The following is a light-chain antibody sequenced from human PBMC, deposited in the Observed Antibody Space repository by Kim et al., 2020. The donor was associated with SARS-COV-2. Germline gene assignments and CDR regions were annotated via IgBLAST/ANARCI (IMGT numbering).Light chain of an antibody. J-gene: IGKJ5*01. CDR1: QGISTS. V-gene: IGKV1-33*01. CDR3: QQYDSLPIT. Sequence: ASVGDRVTITCQTSQGISTSLGWYQQRPGKAPTLLIDDTSVLETGVPARFSGSRSGTDFTLTINGLQPEDIATYFCQQYDSLPITFGQGTRLEIK. CDR2: DTS.